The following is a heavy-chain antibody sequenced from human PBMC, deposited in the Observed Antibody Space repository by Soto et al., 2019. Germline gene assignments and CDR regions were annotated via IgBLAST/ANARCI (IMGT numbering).Heavy chain of an antibody. J-gene: IGHJ3*02. Sequence: QVQLQESGPGLVKPSETLSLTCTVSGGSVSSGSYYWSWIRQPPGKGLEWIGYIYYSGSTNYNPPRKSRVTIPVDTSKNQFSLKLSSVSAAGTAVYYCASGFYDSSGYDIWGQGTMVTVSS. CDR1: GGSVSSGSYY. D-gene: IGHD3-22*01. CDR3: ASGFYDSSGYDI. CDR2: IYYSGST. V-gene: IGHV4-61*01.